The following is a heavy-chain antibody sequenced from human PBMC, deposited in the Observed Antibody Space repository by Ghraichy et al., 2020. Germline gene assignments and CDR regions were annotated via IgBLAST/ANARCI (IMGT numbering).Heavy chain of an antibody. CDR1: GGSISSYY. CDR3: ARHLYSYGPDAFDI. J-gene: IGHJ3*02. D-gene: IGHD5-18*01. CDR2: IYYSGSS. Sequence: SETLSLTCTVSGGSISSYYCSWIRQPPGKGLEWIGYIYYSGSSNYNPSLKSRVTISVDTSKNQFSLKLSSVTAADTAVYYCARHLYSYGPDAFDIWGQGTMVTDSS. V-gene: IGHV4-59*08.